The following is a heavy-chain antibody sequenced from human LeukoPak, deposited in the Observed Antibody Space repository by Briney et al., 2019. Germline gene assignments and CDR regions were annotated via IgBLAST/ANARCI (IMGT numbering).Heavy chain of an antibody. D-gene: IGHD3-22*01. CDR2: ISYDGTKK. CDR3: AKEGSGYYEYYFDY. J-gene: IGHJ4*02. Sequence: GRSLRLSCAASGFTFRSYGMHWVRQAPGKGLEWGAVISYDGTKKYYADSVKGRFTISRDNSKNTLYLQMNSLRAEDTSVYYCAKEGSGYYEYYFDYWGQGTLVTVSS. V-gene: IGHV3-30*18. CDR1: GFTFRSYG.